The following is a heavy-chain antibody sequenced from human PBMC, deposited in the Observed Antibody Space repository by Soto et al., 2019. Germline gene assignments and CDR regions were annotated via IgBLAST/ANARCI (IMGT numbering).Heavy chain of an antibody. CDR1: GYTFTSYG. Sequence: QVQLVQSGAEVKKPGASVKVSCKASGYTFTSYGISWVRQAPGQALEWMGWIRAYNGYTNYAQKCQGRVTVTTDTSTSTAYMELRSLISDDTAVYYCARASDGYRSGWYVGYFDYWGQGTLVTVSS. CDR2: IRAYNGYT. V-gene: IGHV1-18*04. D-gene: IGHD6-19*01. CDR3: ARASDGYRSGWYVGYFDY. J-gene: IGHJ4*02.